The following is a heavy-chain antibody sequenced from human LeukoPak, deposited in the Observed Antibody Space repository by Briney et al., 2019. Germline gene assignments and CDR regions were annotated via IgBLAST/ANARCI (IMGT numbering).Heavy chain of an antibody. D-gene: IGHD3-3*01. V-gene: IGHV3-66*02. J-gene: IGHJ5*02. CDR1: GFTVSSNY. CDR3: ARWSGYYQNWFDP. CDR2: IYSGGST. Sequence: GGSLRLSCAASGFTVSSNYMSWVRQAPGKGLEWVSVIYSGGSTYYADSVKGRFTISRDNSKNTLYLQMNSLRAEDTAVYYCARWSGYYQNWFDPWGQGALVTVSS.